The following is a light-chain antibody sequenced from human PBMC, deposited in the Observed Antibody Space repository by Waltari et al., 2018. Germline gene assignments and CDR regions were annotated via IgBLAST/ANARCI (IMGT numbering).Light chain of an antibody. J-gene: IGKJ1*01. CDR2: ETS. Sequence: EIVLTQSPGTLSLSPGERATLSCRASQNIGKYLVWYQQKPGQAPRLLMYETSIRATGTPDRFSGSGFGTDFSLTISRLEPEDFAVYYCQNYERLPATFGQGTKVEIK. V-gene: IGKV3-20*01. CDR3: QNYERLPAT. CDR1: QNIGKY.